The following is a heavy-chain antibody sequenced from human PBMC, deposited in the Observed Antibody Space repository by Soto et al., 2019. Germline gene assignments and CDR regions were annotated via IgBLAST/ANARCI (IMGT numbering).Heavy chain of an antibody. J-gene: IGHJ4*02. CDR3: ARLAQTIVVVPAAIEHFDY. Sequence: GESLKISCKGSGYSFTSYWIGWVRQMPGKGLEWGGVIYPGDSDTRYSPSFHGQVTISADKSSSSAYLQWSSLKASDTAMYYCARLAQTIVVVPAAIEHFDYWGQGTLVTVSS. D-gene: IGHD2-2*01. CDR1: GYSFTSYW. CDR2: IYPGDSDT. V-gene: IGHV5-51*01.